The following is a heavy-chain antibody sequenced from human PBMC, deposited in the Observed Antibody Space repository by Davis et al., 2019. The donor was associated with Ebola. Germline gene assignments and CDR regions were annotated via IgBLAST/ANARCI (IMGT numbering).Heavy chain of an antibody. CDR2: IYSGGST. CDR1: GFTVSSNY. Sequence: GESLKISCAASGFTVSSNYMSWVRQAPGKGLEWVSVIYSGGSTYYADSVKGRFTISRDNSKNTLYLQMNSLRAGDTAVYYCARVRYYYDSSGNIANWYFDLWGRGTLVTVSS. J-gene: IGHJ2*01. CDR3: ARVRYYYDSSGNIANWYFDL. D-gene: IGHD3-22*01. V-gene: IGHV3-53*01.